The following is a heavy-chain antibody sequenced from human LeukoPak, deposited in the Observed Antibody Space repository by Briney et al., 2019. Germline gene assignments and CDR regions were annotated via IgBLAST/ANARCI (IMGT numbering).Heavy chain of an antibody. CDR1: GYSISSGYY. V-gene: IGHV4-38-2*01. Sequence: PSETLSLTCADSGYSISSGYYWGWIRQPPGKGLEWIGSIYHSGSTYYNPSLKSRVTISVDTSKNQFSLRLSSVTAADTAVYYCARGAIAAAGLGWFDPWGQGTLVTVSS. J-gene: IGHJ5*02. CDR3: ARGAIAAAGLGWFDP. D-gene: IGHD6-13*01. CDR2: IYHSGST.